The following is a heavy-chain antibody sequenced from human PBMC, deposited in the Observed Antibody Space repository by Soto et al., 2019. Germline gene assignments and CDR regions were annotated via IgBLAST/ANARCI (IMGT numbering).Heavy chain of an antibody. V-gene: IGHV4-59*01. CDR1: GGSISSYY. CDR2: IYYSGST. CDR3: ARSNPDYYDSSGSLDY. D-gene: IGHD3-22*01. Sequence: PSETLSLTCTVSGGSISSYYWSWIRQPPGKGLEWIGYIYYSGSTNYNPSLKSRVTISVDTSKNQSSLKLSSVTAADTAVYYCARSNPDYYDSSGSLDYWGQGTLVTVSS. J-gene: IGHJ4*02.